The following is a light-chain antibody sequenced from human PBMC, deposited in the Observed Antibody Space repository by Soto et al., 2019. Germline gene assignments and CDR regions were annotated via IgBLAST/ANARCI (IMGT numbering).Light chain of an antibody. CDR3: QQYGSSPLT. Sequence: EIVMTQSPGTLSLSPGERATLSCRASQSVSSSFLGWYPQKPGQAPRLLIYGASSRATGIPGRFSCSGSGTDFTLTISRLEPEDFAVYYCQQYGSSPLTFGVGTKVEIK. J-gene: IGKJ4*01. CDR2: GAS. CDR1: QSVSSSF. V-gene: IGKV3-20*01.